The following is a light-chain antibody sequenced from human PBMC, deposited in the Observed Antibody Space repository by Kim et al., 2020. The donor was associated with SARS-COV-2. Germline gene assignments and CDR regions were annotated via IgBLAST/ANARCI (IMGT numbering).Light chain of an antibody. CDR3: QQSYSTPYT. V-gene: IGKV1-39*01. J-gene: IGKJ2*01. Sequence: DIQMTQSPSSLSASVGDRVTITCRASQTIGNYLNWYQQRVGKAPKLLIFAASSLQSGVPSRFSGSESGTDFTLTISSLQPEDFSTYYCQQSYSTPYTFGQGTKLEI. CDR2: AAS. CDR1: QTIGNY.